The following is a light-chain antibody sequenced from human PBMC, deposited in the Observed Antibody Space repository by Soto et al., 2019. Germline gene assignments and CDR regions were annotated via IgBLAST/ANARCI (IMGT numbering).Light chain of an antibody. CDR1: SDVGGYKY. V-gene: IGLV2-11*01. Sequence: QSVLTQPRSVSGSPGQSVTISCPGTSDVGGYKYVSWYQQHPGKAHKLMIYDVTKRPSGVPDRFSASKSGNTASLAISGLQAEDEADYYCCSYAGGFTPHVFGTGTKLTVL. CDR2: DVT. J-gene: IGLJ1*01. CDR3: CSYAGGFTPHV.